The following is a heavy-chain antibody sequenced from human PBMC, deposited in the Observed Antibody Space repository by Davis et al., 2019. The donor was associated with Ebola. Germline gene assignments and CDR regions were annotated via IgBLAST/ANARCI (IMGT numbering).Heavy chain of an antibody. CDR2: ISAYNGNT. J-gene: IGHJ4*02. CDR3: ARDNGIVAAAGPFDY. Sequence: ASVKVSCKASGYTFTSYGISWVRQAPGQGLEWMGWISAYNGNTNYAQKLQGRVTMTTDTSTSTAYMELRSLRSDDTAVYYCARDNGIVAAAGPFDYWGQGTLVTVSS. V-gene: IGHV1-18*01. D-gene: IGHD6-13*01. CDR1: GYTFTSYG.